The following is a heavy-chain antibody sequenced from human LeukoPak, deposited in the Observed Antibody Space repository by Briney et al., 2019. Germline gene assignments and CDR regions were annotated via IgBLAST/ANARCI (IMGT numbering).Heavy chain of an antibody. V-gene: IGHV1-18*01. CDR1: GYTFTSYD. CDR2: ISAYNGNT. CDR3: AREYYYDSSGYYYYGMDV. Sequence: ASVKVSCKASGYTFTSYDINWVRQAPGQGLEWMGWISAYNGNTNYAQKLQGRVTMTTDTSTSTAYMELRSLRSDDTAVYYCAREYYYDSSGYYYYGMDVWGQGTTVTVSS. J-gene: IGHJ6*02. D-gene: IGHD3-22*01.